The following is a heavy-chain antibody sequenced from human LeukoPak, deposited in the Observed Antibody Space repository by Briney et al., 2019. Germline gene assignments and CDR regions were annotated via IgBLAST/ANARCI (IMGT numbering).Heavy chain of an antibody. CDR3: ARARRIAAADY. Sequence: SETLSLTCTVSGGSISSYYWSCIRQPPGKALEWIGYIYYSGSTNYNPSLKSRVTISVDTSKNQFSLKLSSVTAADTAVYYCARARRIAAADYWGQGTLVTVSS. J-gene: IGHJ4*02. CDR1: GGSISSYY. D-gene: IGHD6-13*01. CDR2: IYYSGST. V-gene: IGHV4-59*01.